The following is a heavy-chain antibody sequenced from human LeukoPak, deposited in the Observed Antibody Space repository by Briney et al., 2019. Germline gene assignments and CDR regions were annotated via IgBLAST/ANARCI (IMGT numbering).Heavy chain of an antibody. CDR1: GFTFSDYY. D-gene: IGHD2-2*01. CDR3: AREGVVPAAGFDY. CDR2: TSSSSYT. Sequence: GGSLGLSCAASGFTFSDYYMSWIRQAPGKGLEWVSYTSSSSYTNYADSVKGRFTISRDNAKNSLYLQMNSLRAEDTAVYYCAREGVVPAAGFDYWGQGTLVTVSS. V-gene: IGHV3-11*06. J-gene: IGHJ4*02.